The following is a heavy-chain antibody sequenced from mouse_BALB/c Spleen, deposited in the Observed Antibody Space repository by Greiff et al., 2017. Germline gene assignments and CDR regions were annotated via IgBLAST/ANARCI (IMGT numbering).Heavy chain of an antibody. CDR2: ISSGSSTI. CDR1: GFTFSSFG. D-gene: IGHD1-1*01. CDR3: ARRFTTVVAYYAMDY. Sequence: DVKLVESGGGLVQPGGSRKLSCAASGFTFSSFGMHWVRQAPGKGLEWVAYISSGSSTIYYADTVKGRFTISRDNPKNTLFLQMTSLRSEDTAMYYCARRFTTVVAYYAMDYWGQGTSVTVSS. V-gene: IGHV5-17*02. J-gene: IGHJ4*01.